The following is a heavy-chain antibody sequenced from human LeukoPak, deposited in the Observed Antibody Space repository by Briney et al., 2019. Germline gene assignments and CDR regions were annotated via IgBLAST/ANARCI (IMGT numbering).Heavy chain of an antibody. V-gene: IGHV1-2*02. CDR2: INPNSGGT. J-gene: IGHJ4*02. D-gene: IGHD3-9*01. CDR1: GCTFTGYY. Sequence: ASVKVSCKASGCTFTGYYMHWVRQAPGQGLEWMGWINPNSGGTNYAQKFQGRVTMTRDTSINTAYMELSRLRSDDTAVYYCARVGYFDWSQDVWGQGTLVTVSS. CDR3: ARVGYFDWSQDV.